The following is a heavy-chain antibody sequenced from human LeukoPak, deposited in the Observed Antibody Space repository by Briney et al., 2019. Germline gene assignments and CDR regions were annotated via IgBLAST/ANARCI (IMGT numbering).Heavy chain of an antibody. V-gene: IGHV3-11*04. D-gene: IGHD6-13*01. J-gene: IGHJ4*02. Sequence: PGGSLRLSCAASEFTFSDYYMSWIRQAPGKGLEWVSYISYSGDTIYYADSVKGRFTVSRDNAKNSLYLQMNSLRAEDTAVYYCARARYSSTWYYFDYWGQGTLVTVSS. CDR1: EFTFSDYY. CDR2: ISYSGDTI. CDR3: ARARYSSTWYYFDY.